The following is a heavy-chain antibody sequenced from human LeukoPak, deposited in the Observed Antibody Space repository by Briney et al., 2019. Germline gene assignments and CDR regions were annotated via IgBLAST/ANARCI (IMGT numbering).Heavy chain of an antibody. CDR2: FYYSGST. V-gene: IGHV4-39*01. Sequence: SETLSLTCAVYGGSFSDYYWGWIRQSPGKGLEWIGSFYYSGSTYYNPSLKSRVTISADTTKNQFSLKLSSVTAADTAVYYCARRKSSSSLTDYWGQGTLVTVSS. J-gene: IGHJ4*02. D-gene: IGHD6-6*01. CDR1: GGSFSDYY. CDR3: ARRKSSSSLTDY.